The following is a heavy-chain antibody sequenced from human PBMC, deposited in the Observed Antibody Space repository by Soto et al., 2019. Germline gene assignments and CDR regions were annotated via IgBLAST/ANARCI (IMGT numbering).Heavy chain of an antibody. CDR3: ARGYCSGGSCYYFDY. D-gene: IGHD2-15*01. Sequence: QVTLKESGPVLVKPTETLTLTCTVSGFSLSNARMGVSWIRQPPGKALEWLAHIFSNDEKSYSTSLKSRLTIPKDTSKSQVVLTMTNMDPVDTATYYCARGYCSGGSCYYFDYWGQGTLVTVSS. CDR1: GFSLSNARMG. CDR2: IFSNDEK. J-gene: IGHJ4*02. V-gene: IGHV2-26*01.